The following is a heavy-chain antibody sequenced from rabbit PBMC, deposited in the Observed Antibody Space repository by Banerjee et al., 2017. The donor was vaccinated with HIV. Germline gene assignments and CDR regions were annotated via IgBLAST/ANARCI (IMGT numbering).Heavy chain of an antibody. J-gene: IGHJ4*01. CDR1: GFSFSSSYW. CDR3: ARDYTDSDYYGFNL. Sequence: QQQLEESGGDLVKPGASLTLTCTASGFSFSSSYWICWVRQAPGKGLEWIACIYAGSSGSTYYASWAKGRFTISKTSSTTVTLQMTSLTVADTATYFCARDYTDSDYYGFNLWGPGTLVTVS. V-gene: IGHV1S45*01. D-gene: IGHD8-1*01. CDR2: IYAGSSGST.